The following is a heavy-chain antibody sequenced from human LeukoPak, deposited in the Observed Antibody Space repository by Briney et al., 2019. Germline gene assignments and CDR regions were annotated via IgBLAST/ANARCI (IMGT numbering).Heavy chain of an antibody. CDR1: GFTFSSYA. D-gene: IGHD4-17*01. CDR3: AKDHTVTTWFDY. V-gene: IGHV3-23*01. CDR2: ISGSGGST. J-gene: IGHJ4*02. Sequence: PRGSLRLSCAASGFTFSSYAMSWVSQAPGKGLEWVSAISGSGGSTYYADSVKGRFTISRDNSKNTLYLQMNSLRAEDTAVYYCAKDHTVTTWFDYWGQGTLVTVSS.